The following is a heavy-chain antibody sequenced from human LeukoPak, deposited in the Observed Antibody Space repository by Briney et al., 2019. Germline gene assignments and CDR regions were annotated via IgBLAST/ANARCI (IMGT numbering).Heavy chain of an antibody. CDR2: ISYDGSNK. J-gene: IGHJ4*02. D-gene: IGHD5-18*01. Sequence: GRSLRLSCAASGFTFSSYAMHWVRQAPGKGLEWVAVISYDGSNKYYADSVKGRFTISRDNSKNTLYLQKNSLRAEDTAVYYCARDSREYSYEGTFDYWGQGTLVTVSS. CDR1: GFTFSSYA. CDR3: ARDSREYSYEGTFDY. V-gene: IGHV3-30*04.